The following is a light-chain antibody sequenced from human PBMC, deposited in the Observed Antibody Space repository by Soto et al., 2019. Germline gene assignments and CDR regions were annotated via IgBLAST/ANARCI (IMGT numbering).Light chain of an antibody. CDR3: QHYGTSAL. CDR1: QSVSDMY. J-gene: IGKJ3*01. Sequence: EIVLTQSPGTLSLSPGERATLSCRASQSVSDMYLAWYQQKPGQAPRLLIYASNRATGIPDRFSGSRSGTDLTLTISRLEPEDFAVYYCQHYGTSALFGPGTKVEI. CDR2: AS. V-gene: IGKV3-20*01.